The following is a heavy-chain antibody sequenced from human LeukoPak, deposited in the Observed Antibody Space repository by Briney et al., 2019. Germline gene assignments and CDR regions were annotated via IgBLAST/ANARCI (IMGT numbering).Heavy chain of an antibody. CDR3: ARLYGSGSYYRRARVPKDY. J-gene: IGHJ4*02. D-gene: IGHD3-10*01. CDR2: ISSSSTTI. Sequence: PGGSLRLSCAASGFTFSSYSMNWVRQAPGKGLECVSYISSSSTTIYYADSVKGRFTISRDNAKNSLYLQMNSLRAADTAVYYCARLYGSGSYYRRARVPKDYWGQGTLVTVSS. V-gene: IGHV3-48*01. CDR1: GFTFSSYS.